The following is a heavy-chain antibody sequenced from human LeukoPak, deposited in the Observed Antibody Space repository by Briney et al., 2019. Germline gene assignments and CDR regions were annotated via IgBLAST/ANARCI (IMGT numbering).Heavy chain of an antibody. V-gene: IGHV1-2*02. J-gene: IGHJ4*02. Sequence: GASVKVSCKASGYTFTGYYMHWVRQAPGQGREWMGWINPNSGGTNYAQKFQGRVTMTRDTSISTAYMELSRLRSDDTAVYYCARVTAARGYFDYWGQGTLVTVSS. CDR1: GYTFTGYY. CDR3: ARVTAARGYFDY. D-gene: IGHD6-6*01. CDR2: INPNSGGT.